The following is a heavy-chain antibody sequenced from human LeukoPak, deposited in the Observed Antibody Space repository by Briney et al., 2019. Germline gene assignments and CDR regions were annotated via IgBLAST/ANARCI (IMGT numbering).Heavy chain of an antibody. J-gene: IGHJ3*02. V-gene: IGHV4-38-2*01. CDR1: GYSISSGYY. CDR2: ISHSGST. CDR3: ARSVVAGGTDAFHI. Sequence: SETLSLTCAVSGYSISSGYYWGWIRQPPGKGPEWIGSISHSGSTYYSPSLKSRVTISIDTSQNQFSLKLSSVTAADTAVYYCARSVVAGGTDAFHIWGPGTMVTVSS. D-gene: IGHD6-19*01.